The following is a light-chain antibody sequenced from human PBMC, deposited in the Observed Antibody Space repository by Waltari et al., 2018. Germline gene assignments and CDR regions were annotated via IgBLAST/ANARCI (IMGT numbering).Light chain of an antibody. V-gene: IGLV1-47*01. CDR1: SSNIGSQY. J-gene: IGLJ3*02. CDR2: KND. Sequence: QSVLTQTPSASGTPGQRVTISCSGSSSNIGSQYVYWYQQLPGTAPKLLIYKNDQRPSGVPDRFSGSKSGTSASLAISGLRSEDEADYYCATWDDRLSGWLFGGGTK. CDR3: ATWDDRLSGWL.